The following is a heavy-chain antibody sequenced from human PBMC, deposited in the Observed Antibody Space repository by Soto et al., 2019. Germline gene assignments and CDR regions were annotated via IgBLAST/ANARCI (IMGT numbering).Heavy chain of an antibody. J-gene: IGHJ6*02. D-gene: IGHD1-26*01. V-gene: IGHV1-3*01. Sequence: ASVKVSCKASGYTFTSYAMHWVRQAPGQRLEWMGWINAGNGNTKYSQKFQGGVTITRDTSASTAYMELSSLRSEDTAVYYCARDSQPLSGSYFYYYGMDVWGQGTTVTVSS. CDR3: ARDSQPLSGSYFYYYGMDV. CDR2: INAGNGNT. CDR1: GYTFTSYA.